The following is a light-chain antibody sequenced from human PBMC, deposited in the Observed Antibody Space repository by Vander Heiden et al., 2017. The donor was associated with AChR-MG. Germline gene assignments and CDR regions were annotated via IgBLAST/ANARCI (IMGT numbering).Light chain of an antibody. J-gene: IGLJ3*02. Sequence: QSVLTQPPSASGTPGQRVTISCSGSSSNIGSNYVYWYQQLPGTAPKLLIYRNNQRPSGVPDRFSGSKSGTSASLAISGLRSEDEADYYCAAWEDSLHGVFGGGTKLTVL. CDR1: SSNIGSNY. V-gene: IGLV1-47*01. CDR3: AAWEDSLHGV. CDR2: RNN.